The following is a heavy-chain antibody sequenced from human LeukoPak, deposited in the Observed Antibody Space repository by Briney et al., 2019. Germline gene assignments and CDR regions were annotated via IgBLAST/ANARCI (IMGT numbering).Heavy chain of an antibody. Sequence: PGGSLRLSCAASGFTVSTNHMNWVRQAPGRGLEWVSLLYGGGGTNYADSVKGRFTISRDNSNNMLYLQMNSLRAEDTAVYYCAASPSRYFQHWGQGTLLTVSS. CDR2: LYGGGGT. CDR1: GFTVSTNH. V-gene: IGHV3-66*01. CDR3: AASPSRYFQH. J-gene: IGHJ1*01.